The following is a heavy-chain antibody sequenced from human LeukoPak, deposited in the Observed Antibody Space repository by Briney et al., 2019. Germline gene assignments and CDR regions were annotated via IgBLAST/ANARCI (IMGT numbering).Heavy chain of an antibody. CDR3: ARGAGVRETYYYFYMDV. CDR1: GFSVSSNY. D-gene: IGHD6-19*01. J-gene: IGHJ6*03. Sequence: GGSLRLSYAASGFSVSSNYMTWVRQAPGKGLQWVSSIYSGGAIFYADTVEGRFTISRDNSKNTLYLQMNSLRVEDTAVYFCARGAGVRETYYYFYMDVWGKGTAVSVSS. CDR2: IYSGGAI. V-gene: IGHV3-53*05.